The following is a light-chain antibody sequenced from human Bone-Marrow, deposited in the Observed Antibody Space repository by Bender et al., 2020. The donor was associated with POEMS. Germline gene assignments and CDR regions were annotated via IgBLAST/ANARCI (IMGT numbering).Light chain of an antibody. J-gene: IGLJ2*01. CDR1: SSDIGAYNY. Sequence: QSALTQPASVSGSPGQSITISCTGTSSDIGAYNYVSWYQQHPGKAPKLIIYEVSKWPSGVPDRFSGSKSGNTASLTVSGLQAEDEADYYCCSFAGSSTVVFGGGTKLTVL. CDR3: CSFAGSSTVV. CDR2: EVS. V-gene: IGLV2-8*01.